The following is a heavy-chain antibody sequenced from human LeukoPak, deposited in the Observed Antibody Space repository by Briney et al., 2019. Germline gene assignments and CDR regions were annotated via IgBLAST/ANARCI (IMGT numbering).Heavy chain of an antibody. Sequence: PGGSLRLSCAASGFTFDDYAMSWVRQAPGKGLEWVSVISGSGGSTYYADSVKGRFTISRDNSKNTLYLQMNSLRVEDTAGYYCAKSPVPYCSGGSCYGMDVWGQGTTVTVSS. V-gene: IGHV3-23*01. D-gene: IGHD2-15*01. CDR2: ISGSGGST. CDR3: AKSPVPYCSGGSCYGMDV. J-gene: IGHJ6*02. CDR1: GFTFDDYA.